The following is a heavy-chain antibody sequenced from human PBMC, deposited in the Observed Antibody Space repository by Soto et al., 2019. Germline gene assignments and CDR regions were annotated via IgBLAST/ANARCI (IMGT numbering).Heavy chain of an antibody. J-gene: IGHJ4*02. V-gene: IGHV3-15*01. CDR3: TTVVDYDFWSEAFDY. CDR1: GCTFSNAG. D-gene: IGHD3-3*01. CDR2: IKSKTDGGTT. Sequence: GGPLRLSCAAAGCTFSNAGMSWVRQAPGKGLEWVGRIKSKTDGGTTDYAAPVKGRFTISRDDSKNTLYLQMNSLKTEDTAVYYCTTVVDYDFWSEAFDYWGQGTLVTVSS.